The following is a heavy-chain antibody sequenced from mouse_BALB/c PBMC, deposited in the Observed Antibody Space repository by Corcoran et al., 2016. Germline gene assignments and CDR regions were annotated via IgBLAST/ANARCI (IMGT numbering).Heavy chain of an antibody. Sequence: EVQLQQYGPELVKPGASVKISWTTSGYTFTEYTMQWVKQSHGKSLEWIGGINPNNGGTSYNQKFTVKATLTVDKSSSTAYMELRSLTSEDSAVYYCSRDGALATSDAMDYVGQGTAVTVSS. CDR1: GYTFTEYT. CDR2: INPNNGGT. CDR3: SRDGALATSDAMDY. J-gene: IGHJ4*01. D-gene: IGHD3-1*01. V-gene: IGHV1-18*01.